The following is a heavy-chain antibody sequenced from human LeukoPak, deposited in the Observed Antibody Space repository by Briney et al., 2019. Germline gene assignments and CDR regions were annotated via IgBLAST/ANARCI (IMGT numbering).Heavy chain of an antibody. CDR2: IYYSGST. V-gene: IGHV4-39*07. J-gene: IGHJ4*02. CDR1: GGSISSSSYY. D-gene: IGHD5-18*01. Sequence: SETLSLTCTVSGGSISSSSYYWGWIRQPPGKGLEWIGSIYYSGSTYYNPSLKSRGTMSLDTSNNQFSLKLSSVTAADTAVYYCARSSGHSYGDFDYWGQGNLVTVSS. CDR3: ARSSGHSYGDFDY.